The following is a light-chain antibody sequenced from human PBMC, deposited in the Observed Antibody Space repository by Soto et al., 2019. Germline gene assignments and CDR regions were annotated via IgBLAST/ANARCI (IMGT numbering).Light chain of an antibody. V-gene: IGLV1-36*01. Sequence: QSVLTQPPSVSEAPRQRVTISCSGSSSNIGNNAVNWYQQLPGKAPKLLIYYDDLLPSGVSDRFSGSKSGTSASLAISGLQSEDGADYYCAAWDDSLNGSYVFGTGTKVTVL. CDR1: SSNIGNNA. CDR2: YDD. CDR3: AAWDDSLNGSYV. J-gene: IGLJ1*01.